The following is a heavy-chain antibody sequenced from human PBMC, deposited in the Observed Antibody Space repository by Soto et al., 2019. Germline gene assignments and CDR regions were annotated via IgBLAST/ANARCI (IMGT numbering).Heavy chain of an antibody. J-gene: IGHJ5*02. CDR3: ARDLGSSWYKGFDP. Sequence: SETLSLTCTVSGGSVSSGSYYWSWIRQPPGKGLEWIGYIYYSGSTNYNPSLKSRVTISVDTSKNQFSLKLSSVTAADTAVYYCARDLGSSWYKGFDPWGQGTLVTVSS. D-gene: IGHD6-13*01. V-gene: IGHV4-61*01. CDR1: GGSVSSGSYY. CDR2: IYYSGST.